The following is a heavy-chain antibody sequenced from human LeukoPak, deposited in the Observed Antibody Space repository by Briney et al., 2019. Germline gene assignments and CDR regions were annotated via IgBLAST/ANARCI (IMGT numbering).Heavy chain of an antibody. V-gene: IGHV1-2*02. CDR2: INPNSGGT. CDR3: ARDTATMIPYYYMDV. D-gene: IGHD3-22*01. J-gene: IGHJ6*03. CDR1: GYTFTGYY. Sequence: ASVKVSCKASGYTFTGYYIHWVRQAPGQGLEWMGWINPNSGGTNYAQKFQGRVTMTRDTSINTAYMELSRLRSDDAAVYYCARDTATMIPYYYMDVWGKGTTVTVSS.